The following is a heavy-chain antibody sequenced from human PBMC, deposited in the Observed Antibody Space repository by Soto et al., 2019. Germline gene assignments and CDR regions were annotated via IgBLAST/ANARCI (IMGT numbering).Heavy chain of an antibody. CDR2: IYYSGST. CDR3: ARVSSSSWLKGYRDYYGMDV. D-gene: IGHD6-13*01. CDR1: GGSISSYY. V-gene: IGHV4-59*01. J-gene: IGHJ6*02. Sequence: KSSETLSLTCTVSGGSISSYYWSWIRQPPGKGLEWIGYIYYSGSTNYNPSLKSRVTISVDTSKNQFSLKLSSVTAADTAVYYCARVSSSSWLKGYRDYYGMDVWGQGTTVTVSS.